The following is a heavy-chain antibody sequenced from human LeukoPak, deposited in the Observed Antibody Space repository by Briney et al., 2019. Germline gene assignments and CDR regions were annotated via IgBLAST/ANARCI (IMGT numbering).Heavy chain of an antibody. CDR1: GGSISSYY. V-gene: IGHV4-59*01. D-gene: IGHD5-18*01. CDR2: IYYSGST. Sequence: PSETLSLTCTVSGGSISSYYWSWIQQPPGKGLEWIGYIYYSGSTNYNPSLKSRVTISVDTSKNQFSLKLSSVTAADTAVYYCARGPVVDTAMVPDFDYWGQGTLVTVSS. CDR3: ARGPVVDTAMVPDFDY. J-gene: IGHJ4*02.